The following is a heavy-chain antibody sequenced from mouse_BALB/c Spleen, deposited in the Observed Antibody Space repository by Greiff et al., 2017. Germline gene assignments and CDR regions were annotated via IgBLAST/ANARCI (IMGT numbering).Heavy chain of an antibody. CDR1: GYTFTSYT. D-gene: IGHD1-1*01. CDR3: ARVLLRFYYAMDY. V-gene: IGHV1-4*02. J-gene: IGHJ4*01. CDR2: INPSSGYT. Sequence: VQLQQSAAELARPGASVKMSCKASGYTFTSYTMHWVKQRPGQGLEWIGYINPSSGYTEYNQKFKDKTTLTADKSSSTAYMQLSSLTSEDSAVYYCARVLLRFYYAMDYWGQGTSVTVSS.